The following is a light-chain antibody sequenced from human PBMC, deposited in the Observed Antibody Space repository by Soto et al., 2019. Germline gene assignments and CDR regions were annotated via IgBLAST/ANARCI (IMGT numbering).Light chain of an antibody. CDR2: DAS. V-gene: IGKV3-11*01. Sequence: EIVLTQSPATLSLSPGERATLSCRASQSVGYHLAWYQQKPGQAPRLLIYDASNRATGIPARFSGSGSGTDFTLAISSLEPEDFAVYYCQQHGGSPETFGQGTKVEIK. CDR1: QSVGYH. J-gene: IGKJ1*01. CDR3: QQHGGSPET.